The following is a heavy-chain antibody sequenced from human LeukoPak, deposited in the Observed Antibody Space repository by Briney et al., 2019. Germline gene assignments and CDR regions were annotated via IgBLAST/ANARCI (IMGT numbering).Heavy chain of an antibody. V-gene: IGHV4-4*07. J-gene: IGHJ2*01. CDR2: IYTSGST. CDR3: ARGGGYCSSTSCYELWYFDL. Sequence: KPSETLSLTCTLSGGSISRYYWRWIRQPAGKGLEWIGRIYTSGSTNYNPSLKSRVTMPVDTSKNQFSLKLSSVTAADTAVYYCARGGGYCSSTSCYELWYFDLWGRGTLVTVSS. D-gene: IGHD2-2*01. CDR1: GGSISRYY.